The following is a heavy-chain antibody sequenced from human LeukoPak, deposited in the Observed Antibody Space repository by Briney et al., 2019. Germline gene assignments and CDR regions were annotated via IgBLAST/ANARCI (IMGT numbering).Heavy chain of an antibody. CDR3: ARARMGAYFDY. V-gene: IGHV3-74*01. D-gene: IGHD4/OR15-4a*01. Sequence: PGGSLRLSCAASGSTFSRYWMHWVRQAPGKGLVWVSRINSDGSSTNDADSVKGRFTISRDNAKNTLYLQMNSLRAEDTAVYYCARARMGAYFDYWGQGILVTVSS. CDR1: GSTFSRYW. J-gene: IGHJ4*02. CDR2: INSDGSST.